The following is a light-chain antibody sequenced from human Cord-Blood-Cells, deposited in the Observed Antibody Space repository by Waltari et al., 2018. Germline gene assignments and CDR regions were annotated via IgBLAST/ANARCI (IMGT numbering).Light chain of an antibody. CDR3: QQSYSTPGT. V-gene: IGKV1-39*01. Sequence: DIQMTQSPSSLSASVGDRVTITCRASQSISSYLNLYQHKTGKAPKLMIYAGSSLQSGVPSRFCGSGSGRDFTFNISSLQPKDFATYYCQQSYSTPGTFGQGTKLEIK. J-gene: IGKJ2*01. CDR1: QSISSY. CDR2: AGS.